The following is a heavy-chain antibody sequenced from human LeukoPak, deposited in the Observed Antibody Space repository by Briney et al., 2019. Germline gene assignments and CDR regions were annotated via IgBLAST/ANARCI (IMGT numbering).Heavy chain of an antibody. J-gene: IGHJ6*02. D-gene: IGHD3-10*01. CDR2: ISGSGDVT. CDR1: GFTFDNYA. V-gene: IGHV3-23*01. Sequence: VGSLRLSCTASGFTFDNYAMIWVRQASGKGLEWVSVISGSGDVTDSADSVRGRFTISRDNSKNTLYLEMSSRRVEDTAVYHCAKGRNSYDSGRCHSQNCNYGMDGWGQGTTVIVSS. CDR3: AKGRNSYDSGRCHSQNCNYGMDG.